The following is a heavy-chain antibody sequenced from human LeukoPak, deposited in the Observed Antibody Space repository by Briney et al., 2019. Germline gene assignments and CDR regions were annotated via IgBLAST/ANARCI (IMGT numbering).Heavy chain of an antibody. Sequence: PGGSLRLSCAASGFTFSSYSMNWVRQAPGKGLEWVSYISSSSSTIYYADSAKGRFTISRDNAKNSLYLQMNSLRAEDTAVYYCARDLLRSYWGQGTLVTVSS. CDR2: ISSSSSTI. CDR1: GFTFSSYS. D-gene: IGHD2-15*01. J-gene: IGHJ4*02. V-gene: IGHV3-48*01. CDR3: ARDLLRSY.